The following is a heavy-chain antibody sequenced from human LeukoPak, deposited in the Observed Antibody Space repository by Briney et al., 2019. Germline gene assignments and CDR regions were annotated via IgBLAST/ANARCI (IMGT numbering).Heavy chain of an antibody. D-gene: IGHD2-2*01. Sequence: SVKVSCKASGGTFSSYAISWVRQAPGQGLEWMGGIIPIFGTANYAQKFQGRVTMTRDTSTSTVYMELSSLRSEDTAVYYCARATDELVVPAAIPDYWGQGTLVTVSS. CDR2: IIPIFGTA. J-gene: IGHJ4*02. V-gene: IGHV1-69*05. CDR1: GGTFSSYA. CDR3: ARATDELVVPAAIPDY.